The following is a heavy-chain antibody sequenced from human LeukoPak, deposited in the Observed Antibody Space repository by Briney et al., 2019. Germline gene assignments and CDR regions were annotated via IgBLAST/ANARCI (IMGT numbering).Heavy chain of an antibody. D-gene: IGHD5-18*01. CDR1: GFTFNSYA. J-gene: IGHJ6*02. V-gene: IGHV3-48*04. CDR2: ISSSGSTI. Sequence: GGSLRLSCAASGFTFNSYAMSWVRQAPGKGLEWVSYISSSGSTIYYADSVKGRFTISRDNAKNSLYLQMNSLRAEDTAVYYCAREKGYSYGSVYYYYGMDVWGQGTTVTVSS. CDR3: AREKGYSYGSVYYYYGMDV.